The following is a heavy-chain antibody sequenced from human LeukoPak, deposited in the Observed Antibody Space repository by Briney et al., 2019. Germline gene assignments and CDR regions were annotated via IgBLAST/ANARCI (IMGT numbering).Heavy chain of an antibody. Sequence: SETLSLTCTVSGGSVSSGSYYWSWIRQPPGKRLEWIGYIYYSGSTNYNPSLKSRVTISVDTSKNQFSLKLSSVTAADTAVYYCASTFLAYCGGDCYSEPWYFDLWGRGTLVTVSS. V-gene: IGHV4-61*01. CDR3: ASTFLAYCGGDCYSEPWYFDL. CDR1: GGSVSSGSYY. J-gene: IGHJ2*01. CDR2: IYYSGST. D-gene: IGHD2-21*02.